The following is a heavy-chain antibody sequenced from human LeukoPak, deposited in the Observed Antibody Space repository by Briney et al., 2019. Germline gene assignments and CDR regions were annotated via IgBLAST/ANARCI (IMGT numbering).Heavy chain of an antibody. CDR3: ARGIRPVFPDY. CDR2: ISAYNGNT. CDR1: GYTFTTYG. D-gene: IGHD2-21*01. Sequence: GASVKVSCTASGYTFTTYGISWVRQAPGQGLEWMGWISAYNGNTNYAQKLQGRVTMTTDTSTSTVYMELRSLRSDDTAVYYCARGIRPVFPDYWGQGTLVTVSS. V-gene: IGHV1-18*01. J-gene: IGHJ4*02.